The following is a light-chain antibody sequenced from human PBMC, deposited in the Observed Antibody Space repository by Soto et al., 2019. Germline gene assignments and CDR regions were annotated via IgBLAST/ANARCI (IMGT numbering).Light chain of an antibody. CDR2: KAS. V-gene: IGKV1-5*03. J-gene: IGKJ1*01. Sequence: DIQMTQSPSTLSASVGDRVTITCRASQSISSWLAWYQQKPGKVPKLLIYKASNLQSGVPSRFSGSGSGTEFILTISNLQPDDVATYHCQQYSTYSVSFGQGTKVEIK. CDR3: QQYSTYSVS. CDR1: QSISSW.